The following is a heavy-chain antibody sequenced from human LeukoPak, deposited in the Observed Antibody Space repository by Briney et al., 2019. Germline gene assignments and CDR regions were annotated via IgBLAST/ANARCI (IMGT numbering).Heavy chain of an antibody. Sequence: GRSLRLSCAASGFTFSSYGMHWVRQAPGKGLEWVAVIWYDGSKKYYADSVKGRFTISRDNSKNTLYLQMNSLRAKDTAVYYCARALDCSGGSCSFDYWGQGTLVTVSS. J-gene: IGHJ4*02. CDR3: ARALDCSGGSCSFDY. CDR2: IWYDGSKK. CDR1: GFTFSSYG. V-gene: IGHV3-33*01. D-gene: IGHD2-15*01.